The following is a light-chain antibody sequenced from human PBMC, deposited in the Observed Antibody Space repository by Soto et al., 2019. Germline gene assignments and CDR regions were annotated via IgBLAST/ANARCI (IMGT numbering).Light chain of an antibody. CDR2: EVS. CDR3: SSYTSSPSWV. Sequence: QSVLTQPASVSGSPGQSITISCTGTSSDVGGYNYVSWYQQHPGKAPKLMIYEVSNRPSGVSNRFSGSKSGNTASLTISGLQAEDEADYYCSSYTSSPSWVFGGGTKVTVL. CDR1: SSDVGGYNY. V-gene: IGLV2-14*01. J-gene: IGLJ3*02.